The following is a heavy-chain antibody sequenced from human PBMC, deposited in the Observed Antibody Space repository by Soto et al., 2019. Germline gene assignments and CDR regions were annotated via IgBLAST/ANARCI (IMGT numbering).Heavy chain of an antibody. V-gene: IGHV2-5*02. Sequence: QITLKESGPTLVKPTQTLTLTCTFSGFSLSSSGLGVGWIRQPPGKALECLALIYWDDEKRYRPSLKSKLTITKDTSKNQVVLTITNMDPVDPATYYCAHTTVDGFFDSWGQGTLVTVSS. D-gene: IGHD1-1*01. CDR2: IYWDDEK. J-gene: IGHJ4*02. CDR1: GFSLSSSGLG. CDR3: AHTTVDGFFDS.